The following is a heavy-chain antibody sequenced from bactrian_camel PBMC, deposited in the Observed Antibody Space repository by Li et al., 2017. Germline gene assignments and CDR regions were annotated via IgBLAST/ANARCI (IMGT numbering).Heavy chain of an antibody. Sequence: VESGGGSVQAGGSLELTCTISGHISSTYCSGWFRQPPGKLREGVAAIARDGTTDYAASVKGRFTISRDNAENTLYLQMDNLKPEDTANYYCTGNWRPDCSGGRNEDDYKYWGQGTQVTVS. J-gene: IGHJ4*01. D-gene: IGHD2*01. CDR3: TGNWRPDCSGGRNEDDYKY. CDR1: GHISSTYC. CDR2: IARDGTT. V-gene: IGHV3S53*01.